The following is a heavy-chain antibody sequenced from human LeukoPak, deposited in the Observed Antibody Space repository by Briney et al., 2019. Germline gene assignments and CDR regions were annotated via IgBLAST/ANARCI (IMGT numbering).Heavy chain of an antibody. CDR2: IYYSGST. J-gene: IGHJ2*01. CDR1: GGSISSGGYY. Sequence: SETLSLTCTVSGGSISSGGYYWSWIRQHPGKGLEWIGYIYYSGSTYYNPSLKSRVTISVDTSKNQFSLKLSSVTAADTAVYYCARDRYTVVSWYFDLWGRGTLVTVSS. D-gene: IGHD4-23*01. V-gene: IGHV4-31*03. CDR3: ARDRYTVVSWYFDL.